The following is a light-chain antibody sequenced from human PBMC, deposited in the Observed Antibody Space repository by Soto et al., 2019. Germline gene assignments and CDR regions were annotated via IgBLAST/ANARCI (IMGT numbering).Light chain of an antibody. V-gene: IGKV1-5*03. CDR3: QQYNTYPLT. CDR1: QSISTW. Sequence: DIQLTQSPSTLSASVGDRVTITCRASQSISTWLAWYQQKPGKAPKLLIYKASSLEGGVPSRFSGSGSGTXXXXXVXSLQPDDFATYYCQQYNTYPLTFGGGTTVEIK. J-gene: IGKJ4*01. CDR2: KAS.